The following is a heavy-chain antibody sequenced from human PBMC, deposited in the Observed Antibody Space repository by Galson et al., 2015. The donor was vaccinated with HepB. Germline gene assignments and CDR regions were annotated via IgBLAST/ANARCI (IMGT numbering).Heavy chain of an antibody. J-gene: IGHJ5*02. D-gene: IGHD3-3*01. Sequence: SLRLSCAASGFTFSSYSMNWVRQAPGKGLEWVSYISSSSSTIYYADSVKGRFTISRDNAKNSLYLQMNSLRAEDTAVYYCARAPADVDFGVAISNWFDPWGQGTLVTVSS. CDR1: GFTFSSYS. CDR3: ARAPADVDFGVAISNWFDP. CDR2: ISSSSSTI. V-gene: IGHV3-48*01.